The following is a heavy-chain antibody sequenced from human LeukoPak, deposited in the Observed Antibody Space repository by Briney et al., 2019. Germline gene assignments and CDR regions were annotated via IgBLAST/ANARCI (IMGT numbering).Heavy chain of an antibody. CDR1: GFTFSSYV. J-gene: IGHJ5*02. Sequence: GGSLRLSCAASGFTFSSYVMSWVRQAPGKGLEWVSTISGSGGSTYYADSVKGRFTISRDNAKNSLYLQMNSLRAEDTAVYYCARDTAAAGTIWFDPWGQGTLVTVSS. D-gene: IGHD6-13*01. CDR2: ISGSGGST. CDR3: ARDTAAAGTIWFDP. V-gene: IGHV3-23*01.